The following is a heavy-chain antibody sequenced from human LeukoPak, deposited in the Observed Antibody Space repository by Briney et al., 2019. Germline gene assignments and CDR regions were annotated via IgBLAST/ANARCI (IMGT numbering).Heavy chain of an antibody. Sequence: GGSLRLSCAASGFTFSSYAMSWVRQAPGKGLEWVSAISGSGGSTYYADSVKGRFTISRDNSKNTLYLQMNSLRAEDTAVYYCAKKKYCSGGSCYRYFDYWGQGTLVTVSS. CDR2: ISGSGGST. D-gene: IGHD2-15*01. CDR1: GFTFSSYA. V-gene: IGHV3-23*01. J-gene: IGHJ4*02. CDR3: AKKKYCSGGSCYRYFDY.